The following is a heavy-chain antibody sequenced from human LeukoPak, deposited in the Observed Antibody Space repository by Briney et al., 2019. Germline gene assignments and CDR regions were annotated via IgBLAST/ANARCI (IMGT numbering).Heavy chain of an antibody. V-gene: IGHV7-4-1*02. CDR1: GYTFTSYA. CDR2: ISTNTGNP. Sequence: ASVKVSCKASGYTFTSYAMNWVRQAPGQGLEWMGWISTNTGNPTYAQGFTGRFVFSLDTSVSTAYLQISSLKAEDTAVYYCAREAGGHYYYDSSGYHYWGQGTLVTVSS. CDR3: AREAGGHYYYDSSGYHY. J-gene: IGHJ4*02. D-gene: IGHD3-22*01.